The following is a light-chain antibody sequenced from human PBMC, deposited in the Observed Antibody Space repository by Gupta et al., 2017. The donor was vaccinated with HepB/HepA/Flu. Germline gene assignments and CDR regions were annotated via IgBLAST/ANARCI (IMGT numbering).Light chain of an antibody. CDR3: ATWDDSLSRPV. CDR2: HNN. V-gene: IGLV1-44*01. CDR1: SSNIGSTT. J-gene: IGLJ2*01. Sequence: QSVLTQPPSASGTPGQTVTISCSGSSSNIGSTTVNWYQQVPGTAPKLLIYHNNQRPPGVPYRFSGSKSGTSASLAISGLQSEDEADYYCATWDDSLSRPVFGGGTTLTVL.